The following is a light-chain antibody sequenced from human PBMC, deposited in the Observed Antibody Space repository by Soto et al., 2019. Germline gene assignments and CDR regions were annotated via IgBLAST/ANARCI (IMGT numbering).Light chain of an antibody. CDR2: AAS. Sequence: PKTIFSSKREIITIFCRASQGISSYLAWYQQKPGKAPKLLIYAASTLQSGVPSRFSGSGSGTDFTLTISSLQPEESATCYCQESYRTSFGQVTMV. V-gene: IGKV1-8*01. J-gene: IGKJ1*01. CDR1: QGISSY. CDR3: QESYRTS.